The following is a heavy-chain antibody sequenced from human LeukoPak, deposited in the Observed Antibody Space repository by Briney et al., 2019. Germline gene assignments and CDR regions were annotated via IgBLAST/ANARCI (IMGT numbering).Heavy chain of an antibody. D-gene: IGHD2-2*01. Sequence: ASVKVSCKVSGYTLSELFIHWVRQAPGKGLEWMGGFDPEDGETIYAQKFQGRVTMTTDTSTSTAYMELRSLRSDDTAVYYCASRYCSSSTSYYAEDAFDIWGQGTMVTVSS. V-gene: IGHV1-24*01. CDR1: GYTLSELF. CDR2: FDPEDGET. J-gene: IGHJ3*02. CDR3: ASRYCSSSTSYYAEDAFDI.